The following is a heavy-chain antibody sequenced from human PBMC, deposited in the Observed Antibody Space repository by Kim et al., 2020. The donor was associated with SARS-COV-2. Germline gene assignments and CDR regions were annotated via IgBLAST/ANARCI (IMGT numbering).Heavy chain of an antibody. CDR3: AKSGSTGGSYLNS. Sequence: SAESVRGRLTISIDDAGNTLYLQMTRLRTEDTAIYYCAKSGSTGGSYLNSWGQGTQVTVSS. J-gene: IGHJ4*02. V-gene: IGHV3-23*01. D-gene: IGHD3-10*01.